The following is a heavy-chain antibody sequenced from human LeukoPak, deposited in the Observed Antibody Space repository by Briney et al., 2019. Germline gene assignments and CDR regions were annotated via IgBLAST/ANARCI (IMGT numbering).Heavy chain of an antibody. CDR1: GITLSNYG. CDR3: ARAGGYSGYLTI. D-gene: IGHD5-12*01. V-gene: IGHV3-48*04. J-gene: IGHJ3*02. Sequence: GGSLRLSCAVSGITLSNYGMSWVRQAPGKGLEWVSFIVSSGSPIYYADSVKGRFTISRDNAKNSLYLQMTSLRAEDAAVYYCARAGGYSGYLTIWGQGTTVTVSS. CDR2: IVSSGSPI.